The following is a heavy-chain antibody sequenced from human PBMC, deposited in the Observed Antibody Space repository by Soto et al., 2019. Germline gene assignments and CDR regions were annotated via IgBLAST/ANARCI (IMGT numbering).Heavy chain of an antibody. CDR1: GFTFSSYW. V-gene: IGHV3-7*01. CDR3: ARMAASGRGWDV. Sequence: EVQLVESGGGLVQPGGSLRLSCVDSGFTFSSYWMSWVRQAPVKGLEWVGNIKQDGSEENYVDSVKGRFIISRDNAKNSMDLQMNSLRAEDTAVYYCARMAASGRGWDVWGQGTTVVVSS. J-gene: IGHJ6*02. CDR2: IKQDGSEE. D-gene: IGHD3-10*01.